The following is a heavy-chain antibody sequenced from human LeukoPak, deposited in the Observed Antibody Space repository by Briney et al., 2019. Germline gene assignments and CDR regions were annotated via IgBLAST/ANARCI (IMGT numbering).Heavy chain of an antibody. Sequence: PSETLSLTCTVSGGSISSNSYYWGWIRQPPGKGLEWIGSIYYSGSPYYNPSLKSRVTISVDTSKNQFSLKVISVTAADTAVYYCARWRIARTGFDYWGQGTLVTVSS. CDR1: GGSISSNSYY. D-gene: IGHD3/OR15-3a*01. CDR3: ARWRIARTGFDY. CDR2: IYYSGSP. J-gene: IGHJ4*02. V-gene: IGHV4-39*01.